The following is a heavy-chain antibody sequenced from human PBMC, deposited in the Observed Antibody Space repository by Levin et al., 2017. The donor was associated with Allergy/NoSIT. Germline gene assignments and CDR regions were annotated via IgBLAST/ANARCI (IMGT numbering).Heavy chain of an antibody. D-gene: IGHD3-22*01. J-gene: IGHJ4*02. Sequence: GESLKISCKASGYTFTNYGIAWVRQAPGQGLEWMGWISAYNGNTNYAHNLQGRVTMTTDTSTSTAYMELRSLRSDDTAVYYCARDEVLYDSSGFYGYWGQGTLVTVSS. V-gene: IGHV1-18*01. CDR1: GYTFTNYG. CDR2: ISAYNGNT. CDR3: ARDEVLYDSSGFYGY.